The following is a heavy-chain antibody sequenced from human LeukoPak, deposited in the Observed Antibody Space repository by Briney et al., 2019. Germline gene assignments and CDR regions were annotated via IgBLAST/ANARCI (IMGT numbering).Heavy chain of an antibody. V-gene: IGHV4-31*03. Sequence: SETLSLTCTVSGGSISSGGYYWSWIRQHPGKGLEWIGYIYYSGSTYYNPSLKSRVTVSVDTSKNQFSLKLSSVTAADTAAYYCARHAYGAGGDYWGQGTLVTVSS. D-gene: IGHD4-17*01. J-gene: IGHJ4*02. CDR3: ARHAYGAGGDY. CDR2: IYYSGST. CDR1: GGSISSGGYY.